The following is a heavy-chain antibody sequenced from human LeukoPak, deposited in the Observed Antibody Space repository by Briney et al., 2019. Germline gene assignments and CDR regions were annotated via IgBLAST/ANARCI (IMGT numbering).Heavy chain of an antibody. CDR3: ARAQDRGYGDC. V-gene: IGHV4-34*01. CDR1: GESFRGYY. D-gene: IGHD5-12*01. J-gene: IGHJ4*02. CDR2: INHTGRT. Sequence: PSETLSLTCAVYGESFRGYYWTWIRQPPGRGLEWIGEINHTGRTNYNPSLKSRVTISVDTSMNQFSLKLSSVTAADTAVYYCARAQDRGYGDCWGLGTLVIVSA.